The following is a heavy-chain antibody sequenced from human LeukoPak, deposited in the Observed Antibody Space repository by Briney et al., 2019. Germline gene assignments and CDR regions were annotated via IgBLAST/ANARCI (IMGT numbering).Heavy chain of an antibody. J-gene: IGHJ5*02. Sequence: SETLSLTCTVSGGSISSGDYYWSWLRQPPGKGLEWIGYMYYSGSTYYNPSLKSRITISVDTSKNQFSLKLSSVTAADTAVYHCARPYYYDSRIDPWGQGTLVTVSS. CDR2: MYYSGST. CDR3: ARPYYYDSRIDP. CDR1: GGSISSGDYY. D-gene: IGHD3-22*01. V-gene: IGHV4-30-4*08.